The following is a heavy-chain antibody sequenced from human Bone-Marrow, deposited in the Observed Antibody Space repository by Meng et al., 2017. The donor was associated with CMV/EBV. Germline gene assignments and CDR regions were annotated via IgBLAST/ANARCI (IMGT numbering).Heavy chain of an antibody. CDR2: INPNSGGT. Sequence: ASVKVSCKASGYTFTGYYMHWVRQAPGQGLEWMGWINPNSGGTNYAQKFQGRVTMTRDTSISTAYMELSRLRSDDPAVYYCSRAPEYCSSTSCLIFDYWGQGTLVTVSS. CDR3: SRAPEYCSSTSCLIFDY. V-gene: IGHV1-2*02. CDR1: GYTFTGYY. D-gene: IGHD2-2*01. J-gene: IGHJ4*02.